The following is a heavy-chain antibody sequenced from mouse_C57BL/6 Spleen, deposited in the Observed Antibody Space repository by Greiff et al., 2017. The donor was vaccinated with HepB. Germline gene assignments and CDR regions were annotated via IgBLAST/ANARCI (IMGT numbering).Heavy chain of an antibody. J-gene: IGHJ3*01. CDR2: ISSGSSTI. D-gene: IGHD1-1*01. CDR3: ARPLYGSSLAWFAY. CDR1: GFTFSDYG. V-gene: IGHV5-17*01. Sequence: DVKLVESGGGLVKPGGSLKLSCAASGFTFSDYGMHWVRQAPEKGLEWVAYISSGSSTIYYADTVKGRFTISRDNAKNTLFLQMTSLRSEDTAMYYCARPLYGSSLAWFAYWGQGTLVTFSA.